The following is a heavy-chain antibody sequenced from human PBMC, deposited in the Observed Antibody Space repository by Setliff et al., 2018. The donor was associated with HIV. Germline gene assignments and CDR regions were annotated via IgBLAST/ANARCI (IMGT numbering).Heavy chain of an antibody. D-gene: IGHD3-10*01. CDR2: IYTSGIT. V-gene: IGHV4-4*08. Sequence: PSETLSLTCTVSGDSISSYYWSWIRRPPGKGLEWIGYIYTSGITDYNPSLKSRVTISGDTSKNQFSLKLSSVTAADTAVYYCARDRRGYYYGSGVCYMEVWGTGTTVTVSS. CDR1: GDSISSYY. CDR3: ARDRRGYYYGSGVCYMEV. J-gene: IGHJ6*03.